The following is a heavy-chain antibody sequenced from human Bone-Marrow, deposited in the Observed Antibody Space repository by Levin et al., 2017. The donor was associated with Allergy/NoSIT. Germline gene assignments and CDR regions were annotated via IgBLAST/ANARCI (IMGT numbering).Heavy chain of an antibody. V-gene: IGHV3-33*01. CDR3: ARAMVRGVPGAFDI. J-gene: IGHJ3*02. D-gene: IGHD3-10*01. Sequence: GESLKISCAASGFTFSSYGMHWVRQAPGKGLEWVAGIWYDGSNKYYADSVKGRFTISRDNSKNTLYLQMNSLRAEDTAVYYCARAMVRGVPGAFDIWGQGTMVTVSS. CDR2: IWYDGSNK. CDR1: GFTFSSYG.